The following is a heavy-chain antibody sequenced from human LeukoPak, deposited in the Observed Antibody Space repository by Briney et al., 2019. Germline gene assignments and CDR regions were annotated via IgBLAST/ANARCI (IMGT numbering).Heavy chain of an antibody. Sequence: PGGSLRLSCAASGFTFSSSVMNWVRQAPGKGLEWVSSIFDSGGDTYYANSVKGRFTTSRDNSKNTVSLQMNSLRDEDTALYYCVATAHLEYWGQGTLVIVSS. D-gene: IGHD1-1*01. V-gene: IGHV3-23*01. CDR2: IFDSGGDT. CDR1: GFTFSSSV. J-gene: IGHJ4*02. CDR3: VATAHLEY.